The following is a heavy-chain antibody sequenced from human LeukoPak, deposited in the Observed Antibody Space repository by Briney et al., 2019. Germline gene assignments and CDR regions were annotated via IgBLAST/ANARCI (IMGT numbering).Heavy chain of an antibody. CDR1: GFTFSSYS. J-gene: IGHJ6*03. CDR2: ISSSSSYI. CDR3: ARITMVRGVLYYYMDV. V-gene: IGHV3-21*01. D-gene: IGHD3-10*01. Sequence: GGSLRLSCAASGFTFSSYSMNWVRQAPGKGLEWVSSISSSSSYIYYADSVKGRFAISRDNAKNSLYLQMNSLRAEDTAVYYCARITMVRGVLYYYMDVWGKGTTVTVSS.